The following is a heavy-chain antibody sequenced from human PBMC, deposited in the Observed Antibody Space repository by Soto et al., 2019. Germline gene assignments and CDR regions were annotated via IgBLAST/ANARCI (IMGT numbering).Heavy chain of an antibody. V-gene: IGHV3-23*01. CDR1: EFTFSSCA. CDR3: GKGRSYYYYYGVEV. J-gene: IGHJ6*02. D-gene: IGHD1-26*01. CDR2: IIDSGGST. Sequence: PLRLSCTSSEFTFSSCAMCLVLKNPVKGLEWVSDIIDSGGSTYYADAVKGRFTISRDNSKSTLYLQMNSLRAEDTAVYYCGKGRSYYYYYGVEVWGQGTTVTVSS.